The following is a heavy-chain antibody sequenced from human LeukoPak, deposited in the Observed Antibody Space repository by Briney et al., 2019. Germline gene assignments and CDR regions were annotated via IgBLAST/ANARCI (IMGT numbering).Heavy chain of an antibody. D-gene: IGHD3-10*01. CDR3: AGGGYGSGSYYNPNYYYYGMDV. J-gene: IGHJ6*02. CDR2: IIPIFGTA. Sequence: GASVTVSCKASGGTFSSYAISWVRQAPGQGLEWMGGIIPIFGTANYAQKFQGRVTITADESTSTAYMELSSLRSEDTAVYYCAGGGYGSGSYYNPNYYYYGMDVWGQGTTVTVSS. CDR1: GGTFSSYA. V-gene: IGHV1-69*13.